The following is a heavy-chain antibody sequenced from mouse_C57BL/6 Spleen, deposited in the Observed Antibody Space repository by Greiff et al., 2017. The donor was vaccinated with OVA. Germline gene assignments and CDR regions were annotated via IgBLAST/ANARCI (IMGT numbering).Heavy chain of an antibody. CDR2: INPNNGGT. J-gene: IGHJ2*01. CDR1: GYTFTDYN. CDR3: ARGYYYLDY. Sequence: EVKLLESGPELVKPGASVKMSCKASGYTFTDYNMHWVKQSHGKSLEWIGYINPNNGGTSYNQKFKGKATLTVNKSSSTAYMELRSLTSEDSAVYYCARGYYYLDYWGQGTTLTVSS. V-gene: IGHV1-22*01.